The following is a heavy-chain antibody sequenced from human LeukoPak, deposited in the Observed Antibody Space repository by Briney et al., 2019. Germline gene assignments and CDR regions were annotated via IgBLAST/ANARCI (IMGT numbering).Heavy chain of an antibody. CDR1: GFTFSNYW. CDR2: IKQDGSEK. V-gene: IGHV3-7*01. CDR3: ARASADSSGWFTTYYFDY. D-gene: IGHD6-19*01. Sequence: GGSLRLSCAASGFTFSNYWMNWVRQAPGKGLEWVANIKQDGSEKYYVDSVKGRFTISRDNAKNSLYLQMDSLRAEDTAVYYCARASADSSGWFTTYYFDYWGQGTLVTVSS. J-gene: IGHJ4*02.